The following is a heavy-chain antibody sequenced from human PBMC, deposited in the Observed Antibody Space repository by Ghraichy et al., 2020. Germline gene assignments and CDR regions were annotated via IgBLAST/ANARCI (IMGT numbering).Heavy chain of an antibody. CDR2: INTNTGNP. CDR3: ARGTVTGPIDY. V-gene: IGHV7-4-1*02. D-gene: IGHD4-17*01. Sequence: ASVKVSCKASGYTFTTYAMNWVRQAPGQGLEWMGWINTNTGNPTYAQGFTGRSVFSLDTSVSTAYLQISSLKAEDTAVYYCARGTVTGPIDYWGQGPLVTVSS. J-gene: IGHJ4*02. CDR1: GYTFTTYA.